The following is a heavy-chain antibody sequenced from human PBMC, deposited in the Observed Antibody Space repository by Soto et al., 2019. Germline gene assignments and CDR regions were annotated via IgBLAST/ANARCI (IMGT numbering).Heavy chain of an antibody. D-gene: IGHD3-9*01. V-gene: IGHV1-8*01. Sequence: ASVKVSCKASGYTFTSYDINWVRQATGQGLEWMGWMNPSSGNTGYAQKFQGRVTMTRNTSISTAYMELSSLRSEDTAVYYCAKGYYDILTGYYSGYYYYMDVWGKGTTVTVSS. CDR2: MNPSSGNT. J-gene: IGHJ6*03. CDR3: AKGYYDILTGYYSGYYYYMDV. CDR1: GYTFTSYD.